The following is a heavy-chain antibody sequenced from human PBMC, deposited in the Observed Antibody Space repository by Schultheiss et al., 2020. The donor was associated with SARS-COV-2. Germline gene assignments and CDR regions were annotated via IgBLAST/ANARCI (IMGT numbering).Heavy chain of an antibody. CDR2: ISAYNGNT. D-gene: IGHD3-10*01. V-gene: IGHV1-18*01. CDR1: GYTFTSYG. Sequence: ASVKVSCKASGYTFTSYGISWVRQAPGQGLEWMGWISAYNGNTNYAQKLQGRVTMTTDTSTSTAYMELSSLRSEDTAVYYCASCITMVRGVIMGGMDVWGQGTTVTVSS. J-gene: IGHJ6*02. CDR3: ASCITMVRGVIMGGMDV.